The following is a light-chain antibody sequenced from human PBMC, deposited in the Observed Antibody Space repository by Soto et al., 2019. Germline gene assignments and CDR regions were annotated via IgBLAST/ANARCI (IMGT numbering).Light chain of an antibody. V-gene: IGKV1-6*01. CDR2: DAS. CDR1: QGIRID. Sequence: IQMTHSPSSVSASVVYRVRMTGRAIQGIRIDLVWYQQKPGKAPKLLIYDASTLHTGVPSRFSGSGSGTDFTLTISSLQPEDFATYYCLQDYNFPWTFGQGTKVDIK. J-gene: IGKJ1*01. CDR3: LQDYNFPWT.